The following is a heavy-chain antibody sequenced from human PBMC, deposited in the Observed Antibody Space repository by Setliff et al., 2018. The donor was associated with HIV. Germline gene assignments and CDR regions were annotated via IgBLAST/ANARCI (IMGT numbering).Heavy chain of an antibody. Sequence: SETLSLTCTVSGGPFSSSSYYWGWIRQPPGKGLEWIGSLRPSGNTYYNPSLKSRVTISVDTSKNQFSLKLSSVTAADTAVYYCARPRYTYGTPPAFDIWGRGTVVTVSS. CDR3: ARPRYTYGTPPAFDI. J-gene: IGHJ3*02. D-gene: IGHD5-18*01. CDR1: GGPFSSSSYY. CDR2: LRPSGNT. V-gene: IGHV4-39*01.